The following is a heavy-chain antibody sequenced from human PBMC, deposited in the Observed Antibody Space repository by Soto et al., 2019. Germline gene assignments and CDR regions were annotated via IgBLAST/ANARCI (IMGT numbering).Heavy chain of an antibody. CDR2: IYYSGST. D-gene: IGHD3-22*01. V-gene: IGHV4-31*03. CDR1: GGSISSGGYY. J-gene: IGHJ3*02. CDR3: ARTVYYYDISGYAPDAFDI. Sequence: PSETLSLTCTVSGGSISSGGYYWSWIRQHPGKGLEWIGYIYYSGSTYYNPSLKSRVTISVDTSKNQFSLKLASVTAADTAVYYCARTVYYYDISGYAPDAFDIWGRGTMVTVSS.